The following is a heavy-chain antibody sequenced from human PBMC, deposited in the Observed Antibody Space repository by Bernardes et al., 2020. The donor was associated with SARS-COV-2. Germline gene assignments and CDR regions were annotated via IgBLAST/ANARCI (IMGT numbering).Heavy chain of an antibody. D-gene: IGHD2-21*01. J-gene: IGHJ3*02. CDR3: AKGVAFCGGDCYFGDAFDM. CDR1: GFTFSTYA. CDR2: IGGRGRIT. V-gene: IGHV3-23*01. Sequence: GGSLRLSCAASGFTFSTYAINWVRQAPGKGLEWVSSIGGRGRITYSAGSVQGRFTISRDNSKNTVYLQMSSLRADDTAVYFCAKGVAFCGGDCYFGDAFDMWGQGTMVTVSS.